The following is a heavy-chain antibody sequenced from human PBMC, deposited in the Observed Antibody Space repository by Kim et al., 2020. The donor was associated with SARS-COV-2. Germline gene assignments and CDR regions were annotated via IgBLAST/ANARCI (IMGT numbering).Heavy chain of an antibody. CDR3: ARQRGFQIYYYGMDV. CDR2: IYYSGST. J-gene: IGHJ6*02. CDR1: GGSISSGGYY. D-gene: IGHD3-10*01. Sequence: SETLSLTCTVSGGSISSGGYYWSWIRQHPGKGLEWIGYIYYSGSTYYNPSLKSRVTISVDTSKNQFSLKLSSVTAADMAVYYCARQRGFQIYYYGMDVWGQGTTVTVSS. V-gene: IGHV4-31*03.